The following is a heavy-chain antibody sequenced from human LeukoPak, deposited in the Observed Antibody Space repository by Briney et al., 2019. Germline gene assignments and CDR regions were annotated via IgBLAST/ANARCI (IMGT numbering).Heavy chain of an antibody. D-gene: IGHD5-12*01. V-gene: IGHV3-30*18. CDR3: AKDRAFIVAYAFDI. CDR1: GFTFSSYG. CDR2: ISYDGTNK. Sequence: GGSLRLSCAASGFTFSSYGMHWVRQAPGKGLEWVAVISYDGTNKYYADSVKGRFTISRDNSKNTLYLQMNSLRAEDRAVYYCAKDRAFIVAYAFDIRGQGTMVTVSS. J-gene: IGHJ3*02.